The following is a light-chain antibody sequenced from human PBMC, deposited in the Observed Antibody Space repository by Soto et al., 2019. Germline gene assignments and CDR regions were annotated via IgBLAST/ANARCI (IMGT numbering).Light chain of an antibody. CDR2: GAS. J-gene: IGKJ4*01. Sequence: EIVLTQSPGTLSLSPGERATLSCRASQSVSRSYLAWYQQKPGQAPRLLIYGASSRATGIPDRFSGSGSGTDFTLTISRLEPEDLAVFHCQQYGRSPLTFGGGTKVEIK. CDR1: QSVSRSY. CDR3: QQYGRSPLT. V-gene: IGKV3-20*01.